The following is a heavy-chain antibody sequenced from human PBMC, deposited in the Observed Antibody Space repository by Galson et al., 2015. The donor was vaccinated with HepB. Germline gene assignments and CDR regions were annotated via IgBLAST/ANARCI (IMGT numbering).Heavy chain of an antibody. V-gene: IGHV1-69*13. CDR1: GYTFSSYA. J-gene: IGHJ6*02. CDR3: ASFQYHYGSGSLFGMDV. Sequence: SVKVSCKASGYTFSSYAISWVRQAPGQGLEWMGGIIPIFGTANYAQKFQGRVTITADESTSTAYMELSSLRSEDTAVYYCASFQYHYGSGSLFGMDVWGQGTTVTVSS. D-gene: IGHD3-10*01. CDR2: IIPIFGTA.